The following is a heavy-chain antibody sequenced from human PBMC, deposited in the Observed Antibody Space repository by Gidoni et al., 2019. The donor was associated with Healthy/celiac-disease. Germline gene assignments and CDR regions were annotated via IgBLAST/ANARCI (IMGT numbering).Heavy chain of an antibody. CDR3: ARDGSGTVVVVAAASYYFDY. CDR1: GFTVSRYA. J-gene: IGHJ4*02. D-gene: IGHD2-15*01. CDR2: ISYDGSNK. V-gene: IGHV3-30-3*01. Sequence: QVQLVESGGGVVQPGRSLTLSCAASGFTVSRYAMHWVRQAPGKGLGGVAVISYDGSNKYYADSVKGRFTISRDNSKNTLYLQMNSLRAEDTAVYYCARDGSGTVVVVAAASYYFDYWGQGTLVTVSS.